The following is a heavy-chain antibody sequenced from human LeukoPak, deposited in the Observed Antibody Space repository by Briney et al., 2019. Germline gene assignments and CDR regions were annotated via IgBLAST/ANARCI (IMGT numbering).Heavy chain of an antibody. J-gene: IGHJ4*02. V-gene: IGHV3-48*03. CDR3: ARAYGDPNFDY. Sequence: GGSLRLSCAASGFTFSSYEMKWVRQAPGKGLEWVSYISSTGLTIFYADSVKGRFTISRDNAKNSLYLQMNSLRAEDTAVYYCARAYGDPNFDYWGQGTLVTVSS. CDR1: GFTFSSYE. D-gene: IGHD4-17*01. CDR2: ISSTGLTI.